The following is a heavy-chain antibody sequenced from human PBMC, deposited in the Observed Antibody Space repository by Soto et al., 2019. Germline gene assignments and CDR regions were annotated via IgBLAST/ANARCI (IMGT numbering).Heavy chain of an antibody. Sequence: QVQLVESGGGVVQPGRSLRLSCAASGFTFSSYAMHWVRQAPGKGLEWVAVISYDGSNKYYADSVKGRFTISRDNSKNTLYLQMNSLRAEDTAVYYCARDQHRDSSGWLTVLYYYYYGMDVWGQGTTVTVSS. V-gene: IGHV3-30-3*01. CDR1: GFTFSSYA. D-gene: IGHD6-19*01. CDR2: ISYDGSNK. J-gene: IGHJ6*02. CDR3: ARDQHRDSSGWLTVLYYYYYGMDV.